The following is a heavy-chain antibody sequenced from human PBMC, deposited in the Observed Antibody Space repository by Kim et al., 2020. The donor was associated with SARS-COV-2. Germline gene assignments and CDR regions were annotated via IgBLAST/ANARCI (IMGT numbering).Heavy chain of an antibody. J-gene: IGHJ4*02. Sequence: SETLSLTCAVYGGSFSGYYWSWIRQPPGKGLEWIGEINHSGSTNYNPSLKSRVTISVDTSKNQFSLKLSSVTAADTAVYYCARGLVPRVRVLRFLERLGGHFDYWGQGTLVTVSS. CDR3: ARGLVPRVRVLRFLERLGGHFDY. V-gene: IGHV4-34*01. CDR1: GGSFSGYY. CDR2: INHSGST. D-gene: IGHD3-3*01.